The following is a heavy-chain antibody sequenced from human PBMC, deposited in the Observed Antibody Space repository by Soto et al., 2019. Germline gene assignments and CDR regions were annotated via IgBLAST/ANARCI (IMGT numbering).Heavy chain of an antibody. CDR3: ARGPPRDYGGNPLDY. Sequence: QVQLQESGPGLVKPSETLSLTCTVSGGSISSYYWSWIRQPPGKGLEWIGYIYYSGSTNYNPSLKSRVTISVDTSKNQFYLKLSSVTAADTAVYSCARGPPRDYGGNPLDYWGQGTLVTVSS. J-gene: IGHJ4*02. CDR2: IYYSGST. D-gene: IGHD4-17*01. V-gene: IGHV4-59*01. CDR1: GGSISSYY.